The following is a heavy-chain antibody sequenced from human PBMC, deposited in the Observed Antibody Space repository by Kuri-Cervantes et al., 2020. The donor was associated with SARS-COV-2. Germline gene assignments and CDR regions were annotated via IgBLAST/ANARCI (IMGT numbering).Heavy chain of an antibody. CDR3: AKAGDIVVVPAAYFDY. J-gene: IGHJ4*02. D-gene: IGHD2-2*01. CDR2: ISGSGGST. V-gene: IGHV3-23*01. Sequence: GESLKISCAASGFTFSSYAMSWVRQAPGKGLEWVSAISGSGGSTYYADSVKGRFTISRDNSKNTLYLQMNSLRAEDTAVYYWAKAGDIVVVPAAYFDYWGQGTLVTVSS. CDR1: GFTFSSYA.